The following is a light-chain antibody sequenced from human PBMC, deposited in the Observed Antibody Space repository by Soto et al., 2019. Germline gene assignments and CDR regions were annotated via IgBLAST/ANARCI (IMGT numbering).Light chain of an antibody. V-gene: IGKV3-15*01. CDR3: QQYNNWPFT. CDR1: QSVNSN. Sequence: EIMVTQSPVTLSVSPGERATLSCRASQSVNSNLAWYQQKPGQAPRLLIYGASTRATGIPASFIGNGSGTEFTLTASSLQPEDFEVYYCQQYNNWPFTFGPGTKVDIK. J-gene: IGKJ3*01. CDR2: GAS.